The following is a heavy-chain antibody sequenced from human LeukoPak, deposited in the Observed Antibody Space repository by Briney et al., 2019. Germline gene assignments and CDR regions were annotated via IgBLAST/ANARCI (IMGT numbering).Heavy chain of an antibody. D-gene: IGHD1-7*01. CDR2: ISSSSSYI. CDR3: ARDLESGTTAY. V-gene: IGHV3-21*01. Sequence: PGGSLRLSCAASGFTFSSYSMNWVRQAPGKGLEWVSSISSSSSYIYYADSVKGRFTISRDNAKKSLYLQMNSLRVEDTAVYYCARDLESGTTAYWGQGTLVTVSS. CDR1: GFTFSSYS. J-gene: IGHJ4*02.